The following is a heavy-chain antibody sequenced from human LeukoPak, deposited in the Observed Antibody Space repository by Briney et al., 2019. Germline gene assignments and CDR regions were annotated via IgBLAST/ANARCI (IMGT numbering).Heavy chain of an antibody. CDR3: AKDPRTIFGVAHFDY. CDR2: ISGSGGST. CDR1: GFTFSSYA. Sequence: GGSPRLSCAASGFTFSSYAMSWVRQAPGKGLEWVSAISGSGGSTYYADSVKGRFTISRENSKNTLYMQMNSLRAEDTAVYYCAKDPRTIFGVAHFDYWGQGTLVTVSS. V-gene: IGHV3-23*01. J-gene: IGHJ4*02. D-gene: IGHD3-3*01.